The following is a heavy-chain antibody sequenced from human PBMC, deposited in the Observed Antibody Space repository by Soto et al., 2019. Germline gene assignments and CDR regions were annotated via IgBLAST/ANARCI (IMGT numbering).Heavy chain of an antibody. CDR3: AKVSSVPGFGLLIHAFDM. CDR2: ISGSLGSA. CDR1: GFTFNDYA. J-gene: IGHJ3*02. Sequence: EMQLLESGGDLGQPGGSLRLSCAVSGFTFNDYAMSWVRQAPGKGLEWVSTISGSLGSAYYAASVEGRFTISGDNSNNTQYLQMNSLRVEDTATYYCAKVSSVPGFGLLIHAFDMWGHGTMVTVSS. V-gene: IGHV3-23*01. D-gene: IGHD3-3*01.